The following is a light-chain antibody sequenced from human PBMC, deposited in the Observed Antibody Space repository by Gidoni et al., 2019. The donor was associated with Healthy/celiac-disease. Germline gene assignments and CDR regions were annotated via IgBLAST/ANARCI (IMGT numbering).Light chain of an antibody. Sequence: EIVLTQSPATLSLSPGERATLSFRASQSVSSYLAWYQQKPGQAPRLLIYDSSNRATGIPARFSGRVSGTDFTLTISSLAPEDFAVYYSQQRSNWPLTFGGGTKVEIK. V-gene: IGKV3-11*01. CDR2: DSS. CDR3: QQRSNWPLT. J-gene: IGKJ4*01. CDR1: QSVSSY.